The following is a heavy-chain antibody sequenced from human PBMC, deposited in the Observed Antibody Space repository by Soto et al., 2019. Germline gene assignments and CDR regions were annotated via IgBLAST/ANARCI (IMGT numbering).Heavy chain of an antibody. J-gene: IGHJ6*02. D-gene: IGHD2-2*01. CDR2: ISAYNGNT. V-gene: IGHV1-18*01. CDR3: ARAYCSSTSCYLDYYYYGMDV. Sequence: ASVKVSCKASGYTFTSYGISWVRQAPGQGLEWMGWISAYNGNTNYAQKLQGRVTMTTDTFTSTAYMELRSLRSDDTAVYYCARAYCSSTSCYLDYYYYGMDVWGQGTTVTVSS. CDR1: GYTFTSYG.